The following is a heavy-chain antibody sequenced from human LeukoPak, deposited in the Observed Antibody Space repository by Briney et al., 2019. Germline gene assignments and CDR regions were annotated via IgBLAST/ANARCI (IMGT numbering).Heavy chain of an antibody. J-gene: IGHJ3*02. Sequence: GGSLRLSCAASGLTFSSYWMHWVRQAPGKGLVWVSSINSDGSSTSYADSVKGRFTISRDNAKNTLYLQMNSLRAEDTAVYYCARDGFTMAFDIWGQGTMVTVSS. D-gene: IGHD3-10*01. CDR2: INSDGSST. V-gene: IGHV3-74*01. CDR1: GLTFSSYW. CDR3: ARDGFTMAFDI.